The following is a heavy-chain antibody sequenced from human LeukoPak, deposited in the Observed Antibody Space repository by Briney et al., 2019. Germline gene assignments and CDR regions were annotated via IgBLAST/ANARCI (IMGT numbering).Heavy chain of an antibody. J-gene: IGHJ4*02. CDR3: AKDLQVGAIPIFSVDY. V-gene: IGHV3-23*01. Sequence: GGSLRLSCAASGFTFSSYAMSWVRQAPGKGLEWVAAISGSGGSTYYADSVKGRFTISRDNSKNTLYLQMNSLRAEDTAVYYCAKDLQVGAIPIFSVDYWGQGTLVTVSS. D-gene: IGHD1-26*01. CDR1: GFTFSSYA. CDR2: ISGSGGST.